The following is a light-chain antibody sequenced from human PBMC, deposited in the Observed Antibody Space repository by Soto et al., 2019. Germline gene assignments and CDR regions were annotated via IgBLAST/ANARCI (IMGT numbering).Light chain of an antibody. CDR3: CSYGGRHNVL. CDR1: SSDVGGYNY. Sequence: QSALTQPRSVSGSPGQSVTISCTGTSSDVGGYNYVSWYQQHPGKAPKLMIYDVSKWPSGVPDRFSGSKSGNTASLTISGLQAEDEADYYCCSYGGRHNVLFGGGTKLTVL. CDR2: DVS. J-gene: IGLJ2*01. V-gene: IGLV2-11*01.